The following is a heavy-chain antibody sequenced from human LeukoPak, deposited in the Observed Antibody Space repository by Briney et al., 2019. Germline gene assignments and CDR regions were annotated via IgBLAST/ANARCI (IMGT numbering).Heavy chain of an antibody. CDR1: GGSISSGPYF. Sequence: PSETLSLTCSVSGGSISSGPYFWSWIRQSPGQGLEWIGYIWPSGSTNYNPSLKSRVTISVDTSKNQFSLKLSSVTAADTAVYYCARVSLDDYGVSEDYNWYFDLWGRGTLVTVSS. CDR2: IWPSGST. J-gene: IGHJ2*01. V-gene: IGHV4-30-2*06. CDR3: ARVSLDDYGVSEDYNWYFDL. D-gene: IGHD4-17*01.